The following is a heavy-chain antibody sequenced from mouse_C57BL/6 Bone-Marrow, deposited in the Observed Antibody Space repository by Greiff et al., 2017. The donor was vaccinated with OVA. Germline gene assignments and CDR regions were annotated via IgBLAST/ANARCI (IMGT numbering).Heavy chain of an antibody. CDR1: GYTFTSYW. D-gene: IGHD2-3*01. CDR2: INPSSGYT. J-gene: IGHJ3*01. CDR3: ARDDGYPAWFAY. V-gene: IGHV1-7*01. Sequence: QVQLKQSGADLAKPGASVKLSCKASGYTFTSYWMHWVKQRPGQGLEWIGYINPSSGYTKYNQKFKDKATLTADKSPSTAYMQLSSLTYEDSAVYYCARDDGYPAWFAYWGQGTLVTVSA.